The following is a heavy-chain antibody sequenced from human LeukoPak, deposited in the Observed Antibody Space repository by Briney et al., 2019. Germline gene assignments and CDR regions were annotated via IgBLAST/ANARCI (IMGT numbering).Heavy chain of an antibody. Sequence: GGSLRLSCAASGFTVSSNYMSWVRQAPGKGLEWVSVTYSGGSTYYADSVKGRFTISRDNSKNTLYLQMNSLRAEDTAVYYCARDLSNSGSYYPYYYYGMDVWGQGTTVTVSS. CDR3: ARDLSNSGSYYPYYYYGMDV. CDR2: TYSGGST. J-gene: IGHJ6*02. CDR1: GFTVSSNY. D-gene: IGHD3-10*01. V-gene: IGHV3-66*02.